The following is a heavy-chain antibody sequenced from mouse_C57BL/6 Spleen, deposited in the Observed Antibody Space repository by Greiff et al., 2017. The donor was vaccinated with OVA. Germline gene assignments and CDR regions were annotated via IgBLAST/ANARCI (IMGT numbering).Heavy chain of an antibody. J-gene: IGHJ3*01. CDR2: INPGSGCT. CDR3: ARRTGKGAWFAY. V-gene: IGHV1-54*01. Sequence: QVQLQQSGAELVRPGTSVKVSCKASGYAFTNYLIEWVKQRPGQGLEWIGVINPGSGCTNYNEKFKGKATLTVDKSSSTAYMQLSSLTSEDSAVYFCARRTGKGAWFAYWGQGSLVTVSA. CDR1: GYAFTNYL. D-gene: IGHD4-1*01.